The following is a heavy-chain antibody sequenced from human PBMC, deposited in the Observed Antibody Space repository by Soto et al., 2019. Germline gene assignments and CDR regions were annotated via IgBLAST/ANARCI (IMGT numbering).Heavy chain of an antibody. Sequence: QVQLVESGGGVVQPGGSLRLSCTASGFTFSSYGMHWVRQAPGKGLQWVAVIPHDGTYQYYLDSVKGRFTISRDNSKDNLYPKMNSLKVEDTAVYFLVRDDDNLDNGLDHWGQGTLVTVSS. J-gene: IGHJ4*02. D-gene: IGHD1-1*01. V-gene: IGHV3-30*19. CDR2: IPHDGTYQ. CDR3: VRDDDNLDNGLDH. CDR1: GFTFSSYG.